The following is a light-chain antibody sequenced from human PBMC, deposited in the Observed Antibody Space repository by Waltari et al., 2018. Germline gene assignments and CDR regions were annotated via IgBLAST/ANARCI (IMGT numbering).Light chain of an antibody. CDR3: QRYGTLPAT. CDR2: DAS. V-gene: IGKV3-20*01. Sequence: EIVLTQSPGTLSLSPGERATLSCRASQSVSRALRTLAWYQQKPGQAPRLLIYDASTRATGIPDRFSGSGSGKDFTLTSSRLAPDDFAVYYCQRYGTLPATFGQGTKVEIK. CDR1: QSVSRALRT. J-gene: IGKJ1*01.